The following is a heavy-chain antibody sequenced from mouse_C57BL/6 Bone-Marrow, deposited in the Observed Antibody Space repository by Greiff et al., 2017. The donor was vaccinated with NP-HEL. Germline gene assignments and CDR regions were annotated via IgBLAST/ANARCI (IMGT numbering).Heavy chain of an antibody. V-gene: IGHV1-69*01. CDR2: IDPSDSYT. CDR1: GYTFTSYW. Sequence: QVQLQQPGAELVMPGASVKLSCKASGYTFTSYWMHWVKQRPGQGLEWIGEIDPSDSYTNYNQKFKGKSTLTVDKSSSTAYMQLSSLTSEDSAVYYCAREGRNLGWFAYWGQGTLVTVSA. CDR3: AREGRNLGWFAY. J-gene: IGHJ3*01.